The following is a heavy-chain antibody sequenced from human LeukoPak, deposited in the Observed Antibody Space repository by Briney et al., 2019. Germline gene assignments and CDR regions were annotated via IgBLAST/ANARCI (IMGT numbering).Heavy chain of an antibody. CDR2: IYYSGIT. J-gene: IGHJ6*02. V-gene: IGHV4-30-4*01. Sequence: PSETLSLTCTVSGGSISSGDYYWSWIRQPPGKGLEWIGYIYYSGITYYNPSLKSRLTISVDTPKNQFSLKLRSVTAADTAVYYCATITVHYYYYGMDVWGQGTTVTVSS. CDR3: ATITVHYYYYGMDV. CDR1: GGSISSGDYY. D-gene: IGHD3-3*01.